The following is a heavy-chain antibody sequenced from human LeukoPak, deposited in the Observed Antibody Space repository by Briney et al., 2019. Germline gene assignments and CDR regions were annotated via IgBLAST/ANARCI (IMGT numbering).Heavy chain of an antibody. V-gene: IGHV3-23*01. D-gene: IGHD3-10*01. J-gene: IGHJ2*01. CDR3: AKDRAPYGSGGGEDYFDL. CDR2: SRGSGAST. CDR1: GFTFINYA. Sequence: PGGSLRLSCVGSGFTFINYAMTWVRQSPARGLEYVSSSRGSGASTHYADSVKGRFTISRDNSRNTLYLEMSSLRVEDSALYYCAKDRAPYGSGGGEDYFDLWGRGTLVTVSS.